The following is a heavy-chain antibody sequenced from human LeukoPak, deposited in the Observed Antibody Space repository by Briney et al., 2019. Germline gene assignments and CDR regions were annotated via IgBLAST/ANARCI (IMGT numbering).Heavy chain of an antibody. D-gene: IGHD6-13*01. CDR1: RFTFSSYG. CDR2: ILYDGTTK. CDR3: AKDRTVYSSTWFGE. V-gene: IGHV3-30*18. J-gene: IGHJ4*02. Sequence: VRSLRLSCAASRFTFSSYGIHWVRQAPGKGLEWVAIILYDGTTKYYTDYLKGRFTTPRDNSNNTLYLRMNSLRTEDTALYYCAKDRTVYSSTWFGEWGQGTLVTVS.